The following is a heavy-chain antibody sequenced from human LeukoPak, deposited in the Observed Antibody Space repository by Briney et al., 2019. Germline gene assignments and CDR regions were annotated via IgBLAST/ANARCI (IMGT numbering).Heavy chain of an antibody. J-gene: IGHJ4*02. CDR2: INWNGGST. D-gene: IGHD3-22*01. V-gene: IGHV3-20*04. CDR3: AREGVYYYDSSGSYYFDY. Sequence: PGGSLRLSCAASGFTFDDYGMSWVRQAPGKGLEWVSGINWNGGSTGYADSVKGRFTISRDNAKNSLYLQMNSPRAEDTALYYCAREGVYYYDSSGSYYFDYWGQGTLVTVSS. CDR1: GFTFDDYG.